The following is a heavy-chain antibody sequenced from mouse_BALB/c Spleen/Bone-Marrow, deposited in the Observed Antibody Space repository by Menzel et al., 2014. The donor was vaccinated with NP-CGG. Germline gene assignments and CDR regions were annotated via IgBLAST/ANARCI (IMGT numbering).Heavy chain of an antibody. Sequence: QVQLQQSGPGLVQPSQSLSIACTVSGFSLTSHGVHWVRQSPGKGLEWLGVIWRGGSTDYNAAFMSRLSITKDNSKSQVFFKMNSLQADDTAIYYCAKNGELGYYFDYWGQGTTLTVSS. V-gene: IGHV2-5*01. CDR1: GFSLTSHG. CDR2: IWRGGST. D-gene: IGHD4-1*01. CDR3: AKNGELGYYFDY. J-gene: IGHJ2*01.